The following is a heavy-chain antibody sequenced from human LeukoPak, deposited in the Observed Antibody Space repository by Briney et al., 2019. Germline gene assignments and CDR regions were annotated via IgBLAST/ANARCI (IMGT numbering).Heavy chain of an antibody. CDR2: ISAYNGNT. J-gene: IGHJ3*02. CDR3: ARDLGVKGQLDDAFDI. Sequence: ASVKVSCKASGYTFTSYGISWVRQAPGQGLEWMGWISAYNGNTNYAQKLQGRVTMTTDTSTSTAYMELRSLRSDDTAVYYCARDLGVKGQLDDAFDIWGQGTMVTVSS. CDR1: GYTFTSYG. V-gene: IGHV1-18*01. D-gene: IGHD6-6*01.